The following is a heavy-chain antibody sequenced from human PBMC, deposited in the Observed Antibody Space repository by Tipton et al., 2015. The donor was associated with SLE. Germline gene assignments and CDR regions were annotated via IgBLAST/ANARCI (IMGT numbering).Heavy chain of an antibody. V-gene: IGHV3-21*05. CDR2: ISSSSGYI. CDR3: AREDYYSYYYMDV. CDR1: GFTFSSYS. D-gene: IGHD3-10*01. J-gene: IGHJ6*03. Sequence: SLRLSCATSGFTFSSYSMNWVRQAPGKGLEWVSYISSSSGYIYFADSVKGRFTISRDNAKNSLYLQMNSLGAEDTAVYYCAREDYYSYYYMDVWGKGTTVTVSS.